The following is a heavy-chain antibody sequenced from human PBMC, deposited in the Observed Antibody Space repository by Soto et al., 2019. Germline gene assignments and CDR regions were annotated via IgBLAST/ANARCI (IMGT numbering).Heavy chain of an antibody. CDR2: ISGSCGST. Sequence: EVQLLESGGGLVQPGGSLRLSCGTSGFTFSSYAMSWVRQAPGKGLEWVSSISGSCGSTYSADSVKGRFTISRDNSKSTLYLQMDSLRAEDTAIYYCAKIWNPPYYYHYMDVWGKGTTVTVSS. CDR1: GFTFSSYA. J-gene: IGHJ6*03. V-gene: IGHV3-23*01. D-gene: IGHD1-1*01. CDR3: AKIWNPPYYYHYMDV.